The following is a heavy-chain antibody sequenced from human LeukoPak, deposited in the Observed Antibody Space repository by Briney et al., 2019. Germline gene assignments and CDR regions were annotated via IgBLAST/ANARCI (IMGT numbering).Heavy chain of an antibody. D-gene: IGHD3-3*01. CDR2: IYHSGST. CDR1: GYSISSGYY. Sequence: SETLSLTCAVSGYSISSGYYWGWTRQPPGKGLEWIGSIYHSGSTYYNPSLKSRVTISVDTSKNQFSLKLSSVTAADTAVYYCAREITIFGVVTPHDYWGQGTLVTVSS. CDR3: AREITIFGVVTPHDY. V-gene: IGHV4-38-2*02. J-gene: IGHJ4*02.